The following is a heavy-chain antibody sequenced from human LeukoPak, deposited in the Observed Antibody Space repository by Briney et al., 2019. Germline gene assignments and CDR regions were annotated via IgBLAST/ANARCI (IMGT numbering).Heavy chain of an antibody. CDR3: ARHGRLTGDFDY. V-gene: IGHV4-39*01. CDR1: GGSISSSSYY. J-gene: IGHJ4*02. D-gene: IGHD7-27*01. CDR2: IYYSGST. Sequence: SETLSLTCTVSGGSISSSSYYWGWIRQPPGKGLQWIGSIYYSGSTYYNPSLKSRVTISVDTSKNQFSLKLSSVTAADTAVYYCARHGRLTGDFDYWGQGTLVTVSS.